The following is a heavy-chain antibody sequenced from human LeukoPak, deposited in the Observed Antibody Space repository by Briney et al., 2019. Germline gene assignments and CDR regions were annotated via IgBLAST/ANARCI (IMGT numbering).Heavy chain of an antibody. D-gene: IGHD3-3*01. J-gene: IGHJ4*02. CDR3: ARGLRFLEWLPYYFDC. CDR1: GGSISSGDYY. Sequence: SETLSLTCTVSGGSISSGDYYWSWIRQPPGKGLEWIGYIYYSGSTYYNPSLKSRVTISVDTSKNQFSLKLSSVTAADTAVYYCARGLRFLEWLPYYFDCWGQGTLVTVSS. CDR2: IYYSGST. V-gene: IGHV4-30-4*08.